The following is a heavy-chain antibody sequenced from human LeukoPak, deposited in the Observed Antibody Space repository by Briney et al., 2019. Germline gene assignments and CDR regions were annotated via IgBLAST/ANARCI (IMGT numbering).Heavy chain of an antibody. D-gene: IGHD3-10*01. J-gene: IGHJ4*02. CDR1: GFTFSSYS. V-gene: IGHV3-30*02. Sequence: GGSLRLSCAASGFTFSSYSMNWVRQAPGKGLEWVAFIRYDGSNKYYADSVKGRFTISRDNSKNTLYLQMNSLRAEDTAVYYCAKDRVTMVRGVSYFDYWGQGTLVTVSS. CDR3: AKDRVTMVRGVSYFDY. CDR2: IRYDGSNK.